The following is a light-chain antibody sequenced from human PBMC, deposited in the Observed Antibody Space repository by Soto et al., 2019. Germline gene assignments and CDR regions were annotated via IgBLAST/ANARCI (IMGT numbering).Light chain of an antibody. Sequence: QSVLTQPPSASGTPGQRVNISCSGSSSNIGSNYVYWYRQFPGTAPKLLIQRNNQRPSGVPARFSGSKSGTSASLAISGLRSEDEADYYCRGWDDSLSGPVFGGGTKVNVL. CDR2: RNN. CDR1: SSNIGSNY. V-gene: IGLV1-47*01. CDR3: RGWDDSLSGPV. J-gene: IGLJ2*01.